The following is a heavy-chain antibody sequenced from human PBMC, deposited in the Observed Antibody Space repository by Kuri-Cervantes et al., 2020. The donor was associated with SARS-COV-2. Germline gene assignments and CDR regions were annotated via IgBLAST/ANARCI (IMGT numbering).Heavy chain of an antibody. CDR2: IKQDGSEK. Sequence: GGSLRLSCAASGFTFSSYWMSWVRQAPGKGLEWVANIKQDGSEKYYVDSVKGRFTITRDNAKNSLYLQTNSLRDEDTAVYYCARDKGIIGYCTNDVCGPLFDYWGQGTLVTVSS. D-gene: IGHD2-8*01. CDR1: GFTFSSYW. CDR3: ARDKGIIGYCTNDVCGPLFDY. V-gene: IGHV3-7*01. J-gene: IGHJ4*02.